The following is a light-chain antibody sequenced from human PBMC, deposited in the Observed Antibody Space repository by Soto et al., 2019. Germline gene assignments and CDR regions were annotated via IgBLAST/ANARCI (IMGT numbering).Light chain of an antibody. CDR3: QQYNNWLIT. J-gene: IGKJ5*01. Sequence: EIVMTQSPATLSVSPVERATLSCMASQSVSRNLAWYQQKPGQAPRLLIYVASTRATGIPARFSGSGSGTEFTLTISILQSEDFAVYYCQQYNNWLITFGQGTRLEIK. CDR1: QSVSRN. CDR2: VAS. V-gene: IGKV3-15*01.